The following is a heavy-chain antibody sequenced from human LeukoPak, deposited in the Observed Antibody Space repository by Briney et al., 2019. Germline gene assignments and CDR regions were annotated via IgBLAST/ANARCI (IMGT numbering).Heavy chain of an antibody. V-gene: IGHV3-23*01. Sequence: GGSLRLSCAASGFTFSSHAMSWVRQAPGKGLEWVSAISGSGGSTYYAASVKGRFTIARDNSKNTLYLQMNSLRAEDTAVYYCAKPVGDLLGIAVAGHFDYWGQGTLVTVSS. CDR2: ISGSGGST. CDR1: GFTFSSHA. CDR3: AKPVGDLLGIAVAGHFDY. D-gene: IGHD6-19*01. J-gene: IGHJ4*02.